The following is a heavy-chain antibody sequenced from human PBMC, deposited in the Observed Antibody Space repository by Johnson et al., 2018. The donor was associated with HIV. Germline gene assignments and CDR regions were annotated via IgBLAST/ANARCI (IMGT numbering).Heavy chain of an antibody. Sequence: EVQLVESGGGVVQPGRSLRLSCAASGFTFSSYAMHWVRQATGKGLEWVSAIGTAGDTYYPGSVKGRFTISRENAKNSLYLQMNSLRAGDTAVYYFSREYSSGYPDAFVIWGQGTMVTVSS. CDR2: IGTAGDT. D-gene: IGHD3-22*01. CDR1: GFTFSSYA. J-gene: IGHJ3*02. CDR3: SREYSSGYPDAFVI. V-gene: IGHV3-13*01.